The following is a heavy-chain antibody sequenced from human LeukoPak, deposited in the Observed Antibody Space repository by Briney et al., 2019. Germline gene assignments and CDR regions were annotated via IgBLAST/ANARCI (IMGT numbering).Heavy chain of an antibody. CDR1: GGSISSSSYY. Sequence: SETLSLTCTVSGGSISSSSYYWGWIRQPPGKGLEWIGSIYYSGNTTYNPSLKSRVTISIDRSKNQFSLKLNSVTAADTAVYYCARDLFPDYWGQGTLVTVSS. V-gene: IGHV4-39*07. CDR2: IYYSGNT. D-gene: IGHD2-21*01. CDR3: ARDLFPDY. J-gene: IGHJ4*02.